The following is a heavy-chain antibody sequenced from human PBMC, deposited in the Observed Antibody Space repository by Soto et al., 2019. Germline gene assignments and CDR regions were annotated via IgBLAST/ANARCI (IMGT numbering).Heavy chain of an antibody. CDR2: IYYSGST. V-gene: IGHV4-30-4*01. J-gene: IGHJ4*02. Sequence: PSETLSLTCTVSGGSISSGDYYWSWIRQPPGKGLEWIGYIYYSGSTYYNPSLKSRVTISVDTSKNQFSLKLSSVTAADTAVYYCAGGSWLERPSYYFDYWGQGTLVTVSS. CDR1: GGSISSGDYY. CDR3: AGGSWLERPSYYFDY. D-gene: IGHD1-1*01.